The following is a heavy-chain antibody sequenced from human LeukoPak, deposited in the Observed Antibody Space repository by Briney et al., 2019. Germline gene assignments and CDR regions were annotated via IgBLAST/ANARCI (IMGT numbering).Heavy chain of an antibody. CDR1: GFSFSNYA. Sequence: GGSLRLSCAASGFSFSNYAMTWVRQAPGGGLEWVSSISDSGTSTYYADSVKGRFTISRDNSKNTLFMSMNRLRADDTAVYFCAKDDCSASSGYWDYWGQGVLVTVS. CDR3: AKDDCSASSGYWDY. V-gene: IGHV3-23*01. CDR2: ISDSGTST. J-gene: IGHJ4*02. D-gene: IGHD3-22*01.